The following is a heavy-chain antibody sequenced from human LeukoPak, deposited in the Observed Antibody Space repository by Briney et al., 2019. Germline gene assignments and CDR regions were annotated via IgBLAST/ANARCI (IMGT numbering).Heavy chain of an antibody. V-gene: IGHV4-34*01. CDR3: ARLLDNDISGDPDTFAV. Sequence: SQTLSLTCAVDGGSFSGYSWGWVRQPPGKGLECLGEINQGGTTNYNPSLKSRVTTSVDTSKSQFSLKLTSVTSADTAVYSCARLLDNDISGDPDTFAVWGQGTTVIVPS. CDR2: INQGGTT. CDR1: GGSFSGYS. D-gene: IGHD3-22*01. J-gene: IGHJ3*01.